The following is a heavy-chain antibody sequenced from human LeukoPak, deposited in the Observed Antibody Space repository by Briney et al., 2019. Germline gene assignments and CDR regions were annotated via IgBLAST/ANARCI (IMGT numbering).Heavy chain of an antibody. CDR1: GYTLTELS. Sequence: ASVKVSCKVSGYTLTELSMHWVRQAPGKGLEWMGGFDPEDGETIYAQKFQGRVTMTEDTSTDTAYMELSSLRSEDTAVYYCATDPRGSILPDYWGQGTLVTVSS. J-gene: IGHJ4*02. CDR2: FDPEDGET. D-gene: IGHD2-2*01. CDR3: ATDPRGSILPDY. V-gene: IGHV1-24*01.